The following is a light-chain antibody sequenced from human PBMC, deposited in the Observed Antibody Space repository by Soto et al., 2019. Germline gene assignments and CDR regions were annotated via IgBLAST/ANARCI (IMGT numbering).Light chain of an antibody. CDR2: GAS. Sequence: IVLTQSPGTLSLSPGERATLSCRASQRVISDYLAWYQQKPGQAPRLLNYGASNRSTGVPDRFSGSGSGTDFTLTISRLEPEDFAVYYCQQYGRSPLFTFGPGTTVDIK. V-gene: IGKV3-20*01. CDR1: QRVISDY. CDR3: QQYGRSPLFT. J-gene: IGKJ3*01.